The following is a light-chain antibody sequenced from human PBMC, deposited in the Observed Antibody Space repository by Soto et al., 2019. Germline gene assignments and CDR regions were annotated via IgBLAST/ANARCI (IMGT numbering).Light chain of an antibody. CDR3: MQGTHGPRA. Sequence: DVVMTQSPLSLPVTLGQPASISCRSSQSLVYTNGATYLNWFQQRPGQSPSRLIYQVSYRDSGVVDRFSVSVSGTDFTLKISRVEAEDVAVYFCMQGTHGPRAFGQGTKV. CDR1: QSLVYTNGATY. CDR2: QVS. J-gene: IGKJ1*01. V-gene: IGKV2-30*01.